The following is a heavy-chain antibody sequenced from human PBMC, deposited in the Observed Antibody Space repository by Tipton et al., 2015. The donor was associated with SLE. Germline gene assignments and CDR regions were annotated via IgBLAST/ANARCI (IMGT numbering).Heavy chain of an antibody. CDR2: IKQDGSEK. CDR3: ARDQYYDFWSGLGY. J-gene: IGHJ4*02. V-gene: IGHV3-7*01. D-gene: IGHD3-3*01. Sequence: SLRLSCAASGFTFSSYWMSWVRQAPGKGLEWVANIKQDGSEKYYVDSVKGRFTISRDNAKNSLNLQMNSLRAEDTAVYYCARDQYYDFWSGLGYWGQGTLVTVSS. CDR1: GFTFSSYW.